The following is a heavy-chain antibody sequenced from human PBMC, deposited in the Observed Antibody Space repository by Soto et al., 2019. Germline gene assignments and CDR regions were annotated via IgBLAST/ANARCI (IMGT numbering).Heavy chain of an antibody. CDR3: ARAAMVRGVIISNWFDP. CDR1: GYTFTSYA. J-gene: IGHJ5*02. CDR2: INAGNGNT. D-gene: IGHD3-10*01. Sequence: GASVKVSCKASGYTFTSYAMHWVRQAPGQRLEWMGWINAGNGNTKYSQKFQGRVTITRDTSASTAYMELSSLRSEDTAVYYCARAAMVRGVIISNWFDPWGQGTLVTVSS. V-gene: IGHV1-3*01.